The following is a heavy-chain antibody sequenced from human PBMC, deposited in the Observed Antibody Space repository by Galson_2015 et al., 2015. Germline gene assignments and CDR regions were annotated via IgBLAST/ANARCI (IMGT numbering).Heavy chain of an antibody. CDR2: IYYSGST. D-gene: IGHD3-22*01. J-gene: IGHJ4*02. Sequence: TLSLTCTVSGGSISSGDYYWSWIRQPPGKGLEWIGYIYYSGSTYYNPSLKSRVTISVDTSKNQFSLKLSSVTAADTAVYYCARVIVGITMIVVGVYFDYWGQGTLVTVSS. V-gene: IGHV4-30-4*01. CDR1: GGSISSGDYY. CDR3: ARVIVGITMIVVGVYFDY.